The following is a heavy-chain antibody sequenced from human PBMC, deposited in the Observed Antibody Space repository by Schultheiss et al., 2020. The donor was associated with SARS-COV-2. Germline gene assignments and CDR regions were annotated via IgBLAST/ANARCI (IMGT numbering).Heavy chain of an antibody. CDR1: GFTFSSYA. CDR2: ISGSGGST. V-gene: IGHV3-23*01. D-gene: IGHD2-2*01. CDR3: ARGRGVVPAARFNWFDP. J-gene: IGHJ5*02. Sequence: GGSLRLSCAASGFTFSSYAMSWVRQAPGKGLEWVSAISGSGGSTYYADSVKGRLTISRDNAKNTLYLQMNSLRAEDTAVYYCARGRGVVPAARFNWFDPWGQGTLVTVSS.